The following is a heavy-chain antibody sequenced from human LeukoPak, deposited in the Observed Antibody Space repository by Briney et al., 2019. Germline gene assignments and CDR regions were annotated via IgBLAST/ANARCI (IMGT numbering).Heavy chain of an antibody. J-gene: IGHJ4*02. V-gene: IGHV4-38-2*02. CDR2: MYHSGST. CDR1: GYSISSGYY. CDR3: ARDGLIAAAVPFDY. D-gene: IGHD6-25*01. Sequence: SETLSLTCAVSGYSISSGYYWGWIRQPPGKGLEWIGSMYHSGSTYYNPSLKSRVTISVDTSKNQFSLELSSVTAADTAVYYCARDGLIAAAVPFDYWGQGTLVTVSS.